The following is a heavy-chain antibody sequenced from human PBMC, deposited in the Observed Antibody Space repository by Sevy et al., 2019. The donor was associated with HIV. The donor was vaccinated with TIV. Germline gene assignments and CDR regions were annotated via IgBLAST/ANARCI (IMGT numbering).Heavy chain of an antibody. J-gene: IGHJ4*02. Sequence: GGSLRLSCAASGFTFRTYNMNWVRLAPGKGLEWVSFISSSSGYIYYADSVKGRFTISRDNAKNSLYLQMNSLRAEDTAVYYCARDVGIVVVPAAIGYFEYWGQGTLVTVSS. CDR3: ARDVGIVVVPAAIGYFEY. CDR2: ISSSSGYI. CDR1: GFTFRTYN. V-gene: IGHV3-21*01. D-gene: IGHD2-2*02.